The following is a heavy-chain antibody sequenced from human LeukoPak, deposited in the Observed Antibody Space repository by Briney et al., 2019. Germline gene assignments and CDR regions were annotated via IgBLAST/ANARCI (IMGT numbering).Heavy chain of an antibody. CDR3: TTGPFDYYGSASYLANGMDV. CDR2: IKSKTDGGTT. D-gene: IGHD3-10*01. V-gene: IGHV3-15*01. Sequence: GGSLRLSCAASGFTFTNARMIWLRQAPGKALEWVGRIKSKTDGGTTDYSAPVKGRFTISRDDSKNTLYLQMNSLKTEDTAVYYCTTGPFDYYGSASYLANGMDVWGQGTTVTVSS. CDR1: GFTFTNAR. J-gene: IGHJ6*02.